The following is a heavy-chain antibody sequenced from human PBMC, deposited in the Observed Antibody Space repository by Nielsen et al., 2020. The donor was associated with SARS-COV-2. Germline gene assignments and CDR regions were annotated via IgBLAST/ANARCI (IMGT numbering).Heavy chain of an antibody. CDR2: INAGNGNT. Sequence: ASVKVSCKASGYTFTSYAMHWVRQAPGQRLEWMGWINAGNGNTKYSQKFQGRVTITRDTSASTAYMELSSLRSEDTAVYYCAREGYGIAAADTFDYWGQGTLVTVSS. D-gene: IGHD6-13*01. J-gene: IGHJ4*02. CDR1: GYTFTSYA. V-gene: IGHV1-3*01. CDR3: AREGYGIAAADTFDY.